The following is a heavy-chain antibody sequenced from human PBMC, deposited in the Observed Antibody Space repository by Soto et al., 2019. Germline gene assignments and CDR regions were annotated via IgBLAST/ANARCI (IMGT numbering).Heavy chain of an antibody. CDR1: GGSISSGGYY. D-gene: IGHD3-22*01. CDR3: ARDGGDFRGYYDSSGYYDY. CDR2: IYYSGNT. V-gene: IGHV4-31*03. Sequence: SETLSLTCTVSGGSISSGGYYWSWIRQHPGKGLEWIGYIYYSGNTYYNPSLKSRVTISVDTSKNQFSLKLSSVTAADTAVYYCARDGGDFRGYYDSSGYYDYWGQGTLVTVSS. J-gene: IGHJ4*02.